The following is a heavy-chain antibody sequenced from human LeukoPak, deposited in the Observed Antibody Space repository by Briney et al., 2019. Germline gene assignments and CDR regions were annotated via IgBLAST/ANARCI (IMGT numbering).Heavy chain of an antibody. CDR2: IIPIFGTA. D-gene: IGHD3-9*01. V-gene: IGHV1-69*13. CDR1: GGTFSSYA. Sequence: SVKVSCKASGGTFSSYAISWVRQAPGQGLEWMGGIIPIFGTANYAQKFQGRVTITADESTSTAYMELSSLRSEDTAVYYCAANYDILTGYQNWGQGTLVTVSS. CDR3: AANYDILTGYQN. J-gene: IGHJ4*02.